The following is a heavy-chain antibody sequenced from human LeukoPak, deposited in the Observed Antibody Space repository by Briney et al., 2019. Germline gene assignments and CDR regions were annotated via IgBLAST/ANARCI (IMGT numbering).Heavy chain of an antibody. J-gene: IGHJ4*02. CDR2: ISAYNGNT. D-gene: IGHD3-9*01. V-gene: IGHV1-18*01. CDR1: GYTFTSYG. Sequence: ASVKVSCKASGYTFTSYGISWVRQAPGQGLEWMGWISAYNGNTNYAQKLQGRVTMTTDTSTSAAYMELRSLRSDDTAVYYCARVQNTNYDILTGYEYYFDYWGQGTLVTVSS. CDR3: ARVQNTNYDILTGYEYYFDY.